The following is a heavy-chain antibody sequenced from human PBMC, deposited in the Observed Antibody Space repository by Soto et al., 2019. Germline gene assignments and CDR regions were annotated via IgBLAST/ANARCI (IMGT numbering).Heavy chain of an antibody. CDR1: GFTFSSYW. D-gene: IGHD3-3*01. V-gene: IGHV3-7*01. J-gene: IGHJ4*02. Sequence: GGSLRLSCAASGFTFSSYWMSWVRQAPGKGLEWVANIKQDRSEKYYVDSVKGRFTISRDNAKNSLYLQMNSLRAEDTAVYYGARIRTIDRSGYYTFDYWGQGTLVTVSS. CDR2: IKQDRSEK. CDR3: ARIRTIDRSGYYTFDY.